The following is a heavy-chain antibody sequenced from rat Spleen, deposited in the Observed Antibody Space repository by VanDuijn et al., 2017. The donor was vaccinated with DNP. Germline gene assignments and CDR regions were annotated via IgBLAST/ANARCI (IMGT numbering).Heavy chain of an antibody. CDR1: GFTFSNYD. D-gene: IGHD4-3*01. Sequence: EVQLVESGGGLVQPGRSLKLSCAASGFTFSNYDMAWVRRAPTKGLELVASISPSGSNTYYRDSVKGRFAVSRDNAKSTLYLQMNSLRSEDMATYYCIRWNSGHFDYWGQGVMVTVSS. CDR2: ISPSGSNT. V-gene: IGHV5-25*01. CDR3: IRWNSGHFDY. J-gene: IGHJ2*01.